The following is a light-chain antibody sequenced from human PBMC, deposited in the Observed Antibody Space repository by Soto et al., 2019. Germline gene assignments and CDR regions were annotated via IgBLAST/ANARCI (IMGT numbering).Light chain of an antibody. CDR3: QQYNNWPPMYT. V-gene: IGKV3-15*01. J-gene: IGKJ2*01. CDR1: QSVSSN. Sequence: EIAMTQSPATLSVSPGERATLSCRASQSVSSNLAWYQQKPGQAPRLLIYGASTRATGIPARFSGSGSGTEFTLTISGLQSEDFAVYYCQQYNNWPPMYTFGQGTKLEIK. CDR2: GAS.